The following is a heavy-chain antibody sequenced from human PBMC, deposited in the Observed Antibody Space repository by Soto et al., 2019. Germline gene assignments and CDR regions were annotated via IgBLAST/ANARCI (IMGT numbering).Heavy chain of an antibody. D-gene: IGHD2-15*01. CDR3: ARGGGGCSGGSCYHQRKWYYYYYYMDV. CDR1: GGSFSGYY. J-gene: IGHJ6*03. Sequence: QVQLQQWGAGLLKPSETLSLTCAVYGGSFSGYYWSWIRQPPGKGLGWIGEINHSGSTNYNPSLKSRVTISVDTSKNQFSLKLSSVTASDTAVYYCARGGGGCSGGSCYHQRKWYYYYYYMDVWGKGTTVTVSS. V-gene: IGHV4-34*01. CDR2: INHSGST.